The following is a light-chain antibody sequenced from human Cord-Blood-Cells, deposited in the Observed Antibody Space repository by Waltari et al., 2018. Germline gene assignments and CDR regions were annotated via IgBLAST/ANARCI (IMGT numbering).Light chain of an antibody. J-gene: IGLJ2*01. CDR1: SSAVGGHHY. V-gene: IGLV2-11*01. CDR3: CSYAGSYTYVV. Sequence: QSALTQPRSVSASPGPSVTLSCPGTSSAVGGHHYVSWYQQHPGKAPKLMIYDVSKRPSGVPDRFSGSKSGNTASLTISGLQAEDEADYYCCSYAGSYTYVVFGGGTKLTVL. CDR2: DVS.